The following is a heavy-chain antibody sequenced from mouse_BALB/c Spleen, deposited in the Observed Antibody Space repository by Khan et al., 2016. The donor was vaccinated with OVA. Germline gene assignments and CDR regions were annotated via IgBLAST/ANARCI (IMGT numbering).Heavy chain of an antibody. CDR1: GFTFSDYG. CDR3: ARGGGTAPFAY. Sequence: EVALVESGGGLVQPGGSRKLSCAASGFTFSDYGMAWVRQAPGKGPEWVAFISDLAYTFYYADTVTGRFTLSRENAQNTLYLEMSSLRSGDTAMYYCARGGGTAPFAYWGQGTLVTVSA. CDR2: ISDLAYTF. D-gene: IGHD1-2*01. V-gene: IGHV5-15*02. J-gene: IGHJ3*01.